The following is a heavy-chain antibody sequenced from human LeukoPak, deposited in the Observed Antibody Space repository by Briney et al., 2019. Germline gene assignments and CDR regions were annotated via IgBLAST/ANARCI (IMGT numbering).Heavy chain of an antibody. CDR1: GFTLSSYA. CDR2: ISYDGSNK. D-gene: IGHD6-13*01. V-gene: IGHV3-30-3*01. J-gene: IGHJ5*02. CDR3: ARDLIAAAGNNWFDP. Sequence: GRSLRLSCAASGFTLSSYAMHWVRQAPGKGLEWVAVISYDGSNKYYADSVKGRFTISRDNSKNTLYLQMNSLRAEDTAVYYCARDLIAAAGNNWFDPWGQGTLVTVSS.